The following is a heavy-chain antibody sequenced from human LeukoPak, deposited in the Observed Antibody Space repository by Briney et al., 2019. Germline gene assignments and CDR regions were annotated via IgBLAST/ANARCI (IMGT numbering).Heavy chain of an antibody. J-gene: IGHJ6*02. CDR2: SSFSGSTI. V-gene: IGHV3-11*01. D-gene: IGHD6-6*01. CDR3: ARDPRPSYYYGMDV. Sequence: GGSLRLSCAGSGFTFSSYAMSWIRQAPGKGLEWLSYSSFSGSTIYYVDSVKGRFTISRDNAKNSLYLQMNSLRAQDTAVYYCARDPRPSYYYGMDVWGQGTTVTVSS. CDR1: GFTFSSYA.